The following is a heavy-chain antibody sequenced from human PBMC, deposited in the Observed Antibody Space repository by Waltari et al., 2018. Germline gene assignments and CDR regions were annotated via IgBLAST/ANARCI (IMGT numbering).Heavy chain of an antibody. V-gene: IGHV4-59*01. Sequence: QVQLQASGPGLVKPSETLSLTCTVSGGSISTYYWSWIRQPPGKGLEWLGFVYFSGSTNYNPSLKSRVSMSVDTAKNQFSLKLTSVTAADTAVYYCARGRVTVAGHFDSWGQGTRVTVSS. CDR3: ARGRVTVAGHFDS. CDR2: VYFSGST. CDR1: GGSISTYY. J-gene: IGHJ4*02. D-gene: IGHD6-19*01.